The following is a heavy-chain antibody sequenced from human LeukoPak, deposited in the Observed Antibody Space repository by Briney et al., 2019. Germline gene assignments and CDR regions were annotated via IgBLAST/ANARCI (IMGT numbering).Heavy chain of an antibody. J-gene: IGHJ4*02. V-gene: IGHV3-33*01. CDR1: GFTFSSYG. CDR3: ARHYGDYDPVDY. D-gene: IGHD4-17*01. Sequence: PGGSLRLSCAASGFTFSSYGMHWVRQAPGKGLEWVAVIWYDGSNKYYADSVKGRFTISRDNSKNTLYLQMNSLRASDTAMYYCARHYGDYDPVDYWGQGTLVTVSS. CDR2: IWYDGSNK.